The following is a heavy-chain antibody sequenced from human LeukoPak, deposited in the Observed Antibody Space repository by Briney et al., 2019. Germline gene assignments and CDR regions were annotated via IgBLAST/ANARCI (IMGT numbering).Heavy chain of an antibody. D-gene: IGHD3-16*01. CDR1: GYTFTTYW. Sequence: GESLKISCKGSGYTFTTYWIAWVRQMPGKGLELVGIIYPRDSDTRYSPSFQGQVAFSADKSITTAYLQWSSLKASDTAMYYCARHGGGFDIWGQGTMVTVSS. V-gene: IGHV5-51*01. CDR2: IYPRDSDT. CDR3: ARHGGGFDI. J-gene: IGHJ3*02.